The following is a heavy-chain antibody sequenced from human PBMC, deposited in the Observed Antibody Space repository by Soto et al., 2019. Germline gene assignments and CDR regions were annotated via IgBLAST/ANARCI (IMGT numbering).Heavy chain of an antibody. CDR3: ASVYDSSGYYHY. Sequence: EASVKVSCKASGYTFTSYYMHWVRQAPGQGLEWMGGIIPIFGTANYAQKFQGRVTITADESTSTAYMELSSLRSEDTAVHYCASVYDSSGYYHYWGQGTLVTVSS. J-gene: IGHJ4*02. CDR1: GYTFTSYY. D-gene: IGHD3-22*01. CDR2: IIPIFGTA. V-gene: IGHV1-69*13.